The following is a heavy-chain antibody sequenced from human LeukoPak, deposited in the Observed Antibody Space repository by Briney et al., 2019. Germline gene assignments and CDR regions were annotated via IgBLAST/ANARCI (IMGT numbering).Heavy chain of an antibody. J-gene: IGHJ5*02. CDR2: INPNSGGT. Sequence: ASVKVSCKASGYTFTGYYMHWVRQAPGQGLEWMGWINPNSGGTNYAQKFQGRVTMTRDTSISTAYMELSRLRSEDTAVYYCARSEVDIVATMDWFDPWGQGTLVTVSS. CDR3: ARSEVDIVATMDWFDP. D-gene: IGHD5-12*01. CDR1: GYTFTGYY. V-gene: IGHV1-2*02.